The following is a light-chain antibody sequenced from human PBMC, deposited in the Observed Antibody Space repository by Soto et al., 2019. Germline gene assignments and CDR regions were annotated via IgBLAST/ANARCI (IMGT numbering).Light chain of an antibody. J-gene: IGKJ3*01. CDR3: QQGSSTLFT. CDR2: GAS. CDR1: QSINNY. Sequence: DIQMTQFPSSLSASIGDRVTITCRASQSINNYLNWYQQKPGKAPKLLIYGASTLQSGVPSRFSGTGSGTDFTLTISSLQPEDFATYYCQQGSSTLFTFGPGTKVDIK. V-gene: IGKV1-39*01.